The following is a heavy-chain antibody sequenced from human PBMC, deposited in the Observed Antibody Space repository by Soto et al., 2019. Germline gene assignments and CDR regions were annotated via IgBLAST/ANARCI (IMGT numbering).Heavy chain of an antibody. V-gene: IGHV1-69*12. CDR1: GGTFSNYG. Sequence: QVQLVQSGAEXXXPXXXXKXSCKSXGGTFSNYGFSWVRQAPGQGLECMGVIVPIFGAEHPQKFQGRVTITADESTNTVFMELRGLRSEDTAVYYCARGGSDYEGSGYYQGHVWGQGTTVTVSS. CDR3: ARGGSDYEGSGYYQGHV. D-gene: IGHD3-22*01. J-gene: IGHJ6*02. CDR2: IVPIFGA.